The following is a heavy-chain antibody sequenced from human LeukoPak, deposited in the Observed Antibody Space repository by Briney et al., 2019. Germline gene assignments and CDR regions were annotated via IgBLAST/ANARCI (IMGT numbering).Heavy chain of an antibody. D-gene: IGHD3-3*01. CDR2: IWYDGSNK. J-gene: IGHJ3*02. CDR3: ARSFPVYYDFWSGFNDAFDI. V-gene: IGHV3-33*01. CDR1: GFTFSSYG. Sequence: GRSLRLSFAASGFTFSSYGMHWVRQATGKGLEWVAVIWYDGSNKYYADSVKGRFTISRDNSKNTLSLQMNSLIDEDTAVYYCARSFPVYYDFWSGFNDAFDIWGQGTWSPSLQ.